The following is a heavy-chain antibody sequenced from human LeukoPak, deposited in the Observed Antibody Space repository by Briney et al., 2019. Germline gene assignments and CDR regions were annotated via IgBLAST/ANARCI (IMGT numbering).Heavy chain of an antibody. V-gene: IGHV4-39*01. Sequence: SETLSLTCTVSGVSITSSSYYWGWIRQPPGKGLEWIGSIFYSGCTYYNPSLKSRVTISVDTSKTQFSLKLSSVTAADTAVYYCAKQQLVRCFDYWGQGTLVTVSS. J-gene: IGHJ4*02. CDR2: IFYSGCT. CDR1: GVSITSSSYY. D-gene: IGHD6-13*01. CDR3: AKQQLVRCFDY.